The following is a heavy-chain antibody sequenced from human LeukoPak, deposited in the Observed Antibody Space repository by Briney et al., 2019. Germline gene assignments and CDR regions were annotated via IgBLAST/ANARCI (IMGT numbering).Heavy chain of an antibody. V-gene: IGHV4-34*01. CDR3: ARVGIVGATFDY. J-gene: IGHJ4*02. CDR2: INHSGST. D-gene: IGHD1-26*01. Sequence: SETLSLTCAVYGGSFSGYYWSWIRQPPGKGLEWIGEINHSGSTNYNPSLKSRVTISVDTSKNQFSLKLSSVTAADTAVYYCARVGIVGATFDYWGQGTLVTVSS. CDR1: GGSFSGYY.